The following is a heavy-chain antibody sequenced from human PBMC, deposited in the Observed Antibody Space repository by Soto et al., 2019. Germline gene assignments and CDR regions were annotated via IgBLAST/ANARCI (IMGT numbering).Heavy chain of an antibody. D-gene: IGHD1-26*01. CDR1: GFTFSGSA. Sequence: PGGSLRLSCAASGFTFSGSAMHWVRQASGKGLEWVGRIRSKANSYATAYAASVKGRFTISRDDSKNTAYLQMNSLKTEDTAVYYCTRRSVGAPPYYYYGMDVWGQGTTVTAS. V-gene: IGHV3-73*01. CDR2: IRSKANSYAT. J-gene: IGHJ6*02. CDR3: TRRSVGAPPYYYYGMDV.